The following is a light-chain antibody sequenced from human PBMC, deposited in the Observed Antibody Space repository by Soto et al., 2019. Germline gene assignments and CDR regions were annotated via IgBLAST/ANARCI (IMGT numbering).Light chain of an antibody. Sequence: DIQMTQSPSSLSASVGDGATTTCRASQGISNYLAWYQQKPGPVPTLLMSAASSLQSGVPSRFSGSGSGTDFTLTISSLQPEDFATYYCQQTYSTPPTFGQGTKVDIK. CDR2: AAS. CDR1: QGISNY. V-gene: IGKV1-39*01. J-gene: IGKJ1*01. CDR3: QQTYSTPPT.